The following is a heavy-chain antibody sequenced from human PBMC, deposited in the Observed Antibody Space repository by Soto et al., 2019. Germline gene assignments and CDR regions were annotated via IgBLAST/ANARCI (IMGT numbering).Heavy chain of an antibody. J-gene: IGHJ4*02. Sequence: GGSLRLSCAASGFTFSSYAMHWVRQAPGKGLEWVAVISYDGSNKYYADSVKGRFTISRDNSKNTLYLQMNSLRAEDTAVYCCARTLLAPADNSANYGGRETLVTASS. CDR3: ARTLLAPADNSANY. CDR2: ISYDGSNK. D-gene: IGHD3-22*01. CDR1: GFTFSSYA. V-gene: IGHV3-30-3*01.